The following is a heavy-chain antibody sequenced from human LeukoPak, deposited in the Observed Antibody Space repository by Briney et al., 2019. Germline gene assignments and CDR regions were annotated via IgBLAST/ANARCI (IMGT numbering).Heavy chain of an antibody. V-gene: IGHV4-59*01. Sequence: SETLSLTCTVSGGSISSYYWSWIRQPPGKGLEWIGYIYYSGSTNYNPSLKCRVTISVDTSKNQFSLKLSSVTAADTAVYYCARVSLTMVRGVTGFDPWGQGTLVTVSS. CDR1: GGSISSYY. J-gene: IGHJ5*02. CDR3: ARVSLTMVRGVTGFDP. CDR2: IYYSGST. D-gene: IGHD3-10*01.